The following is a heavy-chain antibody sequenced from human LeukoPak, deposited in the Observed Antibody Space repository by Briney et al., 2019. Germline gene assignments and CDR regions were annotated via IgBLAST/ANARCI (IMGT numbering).Heavy chain of an antibody. Sequence: TSETLSLTCTVSGGSISTYYWSWIRQPPGKGLEWIGYIYYSGSTNYNPSLKSRVTISVDTSKNQFSLKLSSVTAADTAVYYCARIPYLYYYGMDVWGQGTTVTVSS. V-gene: IGHV4-59*01. J-gene: IGHJ6*02. CDR1: GGSISTYY. CDR2: IYYSGST. CDR3: ARIPYLYYYGMDV.